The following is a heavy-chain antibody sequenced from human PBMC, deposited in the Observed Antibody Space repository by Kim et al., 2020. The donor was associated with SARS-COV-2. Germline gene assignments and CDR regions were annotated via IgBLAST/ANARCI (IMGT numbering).Heavy chain of an antibody. V-gene: IGHV1-3*01. D-gene: IGHD1-26*01. CDR2: INAGNGNT. CDR3: ARYRWELGVPFDY. CDR1: GYTFTSYA. Sequence: ASVKVSCKASGYTFTSYAMHWVRQAPGQRLEWMGWINAGNGNTKYSQKFQGRVTITRDTSASTAYMELSSLRSEDTAVYYCARYRWELGVPFDYWGQGTLVTVSS. J-gene: IGHJ4*02.